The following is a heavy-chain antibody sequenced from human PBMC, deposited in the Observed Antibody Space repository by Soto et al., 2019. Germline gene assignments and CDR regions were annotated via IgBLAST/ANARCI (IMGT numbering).Heavy chain of an antibody. V-gene: IGHV1-69*13. CDR2: IIPIFGTA. J-gene: IGHJ5*02. Sequence: SVKVSCKASGGTFSSYAISWVRQAPGQGLEWMGGIIPIFGTANYAQKFQGRVTITADESTSTAYMELSSLRSEDTAVYYCARTDTAMPYNWFDPWGQGTLVTVSS. CDR1: GGTFSSYA. D-gene: IGHD5-18*01. CDR3: ARTDTAMPYNWFDP.